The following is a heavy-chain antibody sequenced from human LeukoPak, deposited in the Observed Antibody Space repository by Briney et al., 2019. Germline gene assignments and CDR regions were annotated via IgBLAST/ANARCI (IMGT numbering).Heavy chain of an antibody. CDR1: GFTFSSYA. Sequence: GGSLRLSCAASGFTFSSYAMSWVRQAPGKGLEWVSAISGSGGSTYYADSVKGRFTISRDNSKNTLYLQMNSLRAKDTAVYYCARGLFGGPFDYWGQGTLVTVSS. J-gene: IGHJ4*02. CDR3: ARGLFGGPFDY. V-gene: IGHV3-23*01. CDR2: ISGSGGST. D-gene: IGHD3-16*01.